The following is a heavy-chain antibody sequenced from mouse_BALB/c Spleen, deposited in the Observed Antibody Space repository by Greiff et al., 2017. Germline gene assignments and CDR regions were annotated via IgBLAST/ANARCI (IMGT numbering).Heavy chain of an antibody. CDR1: GYTFSSYW. CDR2: ILPGSGST. Sequence: QVQLQQSGAELMKPGASVKISCKATGYTFSSYWIEWVKQRPGHGLEWIGEILPGSGSTNYNEKFKGKATFTADTSSSTAYMQLSSLTSEDSAVYYCAREDYDDGAWFAYWGQGTLVTVSA. D-gene: IGHD2-4*01. V-gene: IGHV1-9*01. CDR3: AREDYDDGAWFAY. J-gene: IGHJ3*01.